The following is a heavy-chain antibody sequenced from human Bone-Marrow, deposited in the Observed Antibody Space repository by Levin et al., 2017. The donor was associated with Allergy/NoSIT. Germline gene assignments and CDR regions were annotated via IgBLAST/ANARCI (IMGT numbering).Heavy chain of an antibody. CDR2: MRNREYGHTT. D-gene: IGHD3/OR15-3a*01. Sequence: GESLKISCAVSGFRFSDHYMDWLRQAPGKGLEWVGRMRNREYGHTTEYAASVKGRFVISRDDFTSSLYLEMNSVKTEDTAVYYCARVRDSAWTDSFFDGWGQGTLVTVAS. J-gene: IGHJ4*02. CDR3: ARVRDSAWTDSFFDG. CDR1: GFRFSDHY. V-gene: IGHV3-72*01.